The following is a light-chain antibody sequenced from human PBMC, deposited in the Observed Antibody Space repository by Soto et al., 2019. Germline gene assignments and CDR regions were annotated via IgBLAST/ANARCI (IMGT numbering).Light chain of an antibody. V-gene: IGKV3-20*01. Sequence: EIVLTQSPGTLSLSPGERATLSCRASQSVSSSYLAWYQKKPGQAPRLLIYGASSRATGIPDRFSGSGSGTDVTLTISRLEPDDFAVYYCQQYGSSPLTFGGGTKVEIK. CDR1: QSVSSSY. CDR2: GAS. J-gene: IGKJ4*01. CDR3: QQYGSSPLT.